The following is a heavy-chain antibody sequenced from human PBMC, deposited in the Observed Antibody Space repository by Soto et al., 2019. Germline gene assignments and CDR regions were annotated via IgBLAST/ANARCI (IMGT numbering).Heavy chain of an antibody. CDR1: GFTFSSFA. CDR3: ANGYAHGGNSLVFDF. Sequence: PGGSLRLSCAASGFTFSSFAMSWVRQAPGKGLEWVSAISGSGSTTYYADSVKGRFTISRDNSKNTLYLQMNTLRAEDTAVYYCANGYAHGGNSLVFDFWGQGTVVIVSA. D-gene: IGHD2-21*02. J-gene: IGHJ4*02. V-gene: IGHV3-23*01. CDR2: ISGSGSTT.